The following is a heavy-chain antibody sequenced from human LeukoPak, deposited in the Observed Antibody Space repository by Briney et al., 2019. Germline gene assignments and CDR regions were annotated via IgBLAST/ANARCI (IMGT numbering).Heavy chain of an antibody. CDR3: ARDGFDSSGYYTADF. V-gene: IGHV3-23*01. CDR2: ISGSST. CDR1: GFTFSRYA. Sequence: GGSLRLSCAASGFTFSRYAMSWVRQAPGKGLEWVSAISGSSTYYADSVKGRFTISRDNSKNTLYLQMGSLRAEDMAVYYCARDGFDSSGYYTADFWGQGTLVTVSS. D-gene: IGHD3-22*01. J-gene: IGHJ4*02.